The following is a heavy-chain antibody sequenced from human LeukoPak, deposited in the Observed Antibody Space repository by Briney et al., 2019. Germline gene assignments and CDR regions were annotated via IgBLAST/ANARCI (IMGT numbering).Heavy chain of an antibody. CDR3: AINYYDTGAFDI. V-gene: IGHV4-59*01. J-gene: IGHJ3*02. Sequence: PSETLSLTCTVSGGSISSYYWSWIRQPPGKGLEWIGYIYYSGSTNYNPSLKSRVTISVDTSKNQFSLKLSSVTAADTAVYYCAINYYDTGAFDIGGQGTMVTVSS. CDR2: IYYSGST. D-gene: IGHD3-22*01. CDR1: GGSISSYY.